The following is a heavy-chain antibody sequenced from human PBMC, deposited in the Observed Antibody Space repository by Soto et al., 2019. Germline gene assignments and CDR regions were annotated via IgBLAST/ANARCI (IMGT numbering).Heavy chain of an antibody. D-gene: IGHD3-16*01. CDR2: IWYDGSNK. CDR3: ARVGVTFGGVIGGMDV. J-gene: IGHJ6*02. V-gene: IGHV3-33*01. Sequence: GGSLRLSCAASGFTFSSYGMHWVRQAPGKGLEWVAVIWYDGSNKYYADSVKGRFTISRDNSKNTLYLQMNSLRAEDTAVYYCARVGVTFGGVIGGMDVWGQGTTVTVSS. CDR1: GFTFSSYG.